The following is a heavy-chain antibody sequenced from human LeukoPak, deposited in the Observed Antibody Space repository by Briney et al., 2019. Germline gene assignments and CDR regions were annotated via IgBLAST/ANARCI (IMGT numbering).Heavy chain of an antibody. CDR1: GFTFSSYA. V-gene: IGHV3-23*01. J-gene: IGHJ5*02. D-gene: IGHD5-18*01. Sequence: PGGSLRLSCAVSGFTFSSYAMTWVRQAPGKGLEWVSAISGSGDSTYSADSMKGRFTISRDNSKNTVYLQMNSLRAEDTAVYYCAKDLRGYSYGQSWGQGTLVTVSS. CDR2: ISGSGDST. CDR3: AKDLRGYSYGQS.